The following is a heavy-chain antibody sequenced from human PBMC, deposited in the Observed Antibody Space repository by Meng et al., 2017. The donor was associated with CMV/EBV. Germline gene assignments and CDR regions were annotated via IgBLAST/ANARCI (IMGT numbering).Heavy chain of an antibody. J-gene: IGHJ3*02. Sequence: GGSLRLSCAASGFTFSSYSMNWVRQAPGKGLEWASSISSSSSYIYYADSVKGRFTISRDNAKNSLYLQMNSLRAEDTAVYYCARTPGSYDAFDIWGQGTMVTVSS. CDR3: ARTPGSYDAFDI. V-gene: IGHV3-21*01. CDR2: ISSSSSYI. CDR1: GFTFSSYS.